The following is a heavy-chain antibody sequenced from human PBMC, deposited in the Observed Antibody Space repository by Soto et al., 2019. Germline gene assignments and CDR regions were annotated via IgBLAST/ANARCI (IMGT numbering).Heavy chain of an antibody. J-gene: IGHJ4*01. V-gene: IGHV1-24*01. CDR1: GYTLTELS. CDR3: SSMWAAGTGLSDY. CDR2: FDPEDGET. Sequence: ASVKVSCKVSGYTLTELSMHWVRQAPGKGLEWMGGFDPEDGETIYAQKFQGRVTMTEDTSTDTAYMELSSLRSEDTAVYFFSSMWAAGTGLSDYWGQGSLVTVSS. D-gene: IGHD6-13*01.